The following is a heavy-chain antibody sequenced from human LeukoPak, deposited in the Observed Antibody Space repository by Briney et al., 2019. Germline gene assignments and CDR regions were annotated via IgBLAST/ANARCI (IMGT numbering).Heavy chain of an antibody. CDR3: ARGPLRSGYYRPNWFDP. D-gene: IGHD3-3*01. CDR2: INHSGST. CDR1: GVSFSGYY. J-gene: IGHJ5*02. Sequence: SETLSLTCAVYGVSFSGYYWSWIRQPPGKGLEWIGEINHSGSTNYNPSLKSRVTISVDTSKNQFSLKLSSVTAADTAVYYCARGPLRSGYYRPNWFDPWGQGTLVTVSS. V-gene: IGHV4-34*01.